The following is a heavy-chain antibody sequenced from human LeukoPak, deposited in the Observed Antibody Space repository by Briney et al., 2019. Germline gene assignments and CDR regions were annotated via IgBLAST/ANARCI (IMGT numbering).Heavy chain of an antibody. V-gene: IGHV3-23*01. CDR3: ARDPAASIAAAGTEGSDY. D-gene: IGHD6-13*01. CDR2: ISGSGGST. CDR1: GFTFSSYA. J-gene: IGHJ4*02. Sequence: GGSLRLSCAASGFTFSSYAMSWVRQAPGKGLEWVSAISGSGGSTYYADSVKGRYTISRDNSKNTLYLQMNSLRAEDTAVYYCARDPAASIAAAGTEGSDYWGQGTLVTVSS.